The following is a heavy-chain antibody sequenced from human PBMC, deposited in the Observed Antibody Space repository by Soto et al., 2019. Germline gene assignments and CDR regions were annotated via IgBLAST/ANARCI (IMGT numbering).Heavy chain of an antibody. J-gene: IGHJ5*02. CDR3: VRDLYGDYLNWFDP. Sequence: EVQLVESGGGLVQPGGSLRLSCAASGFTFSSYSMNWVRQAPGKGLEWVSYISSSSSTIYYADSVKVRLTISRDNAKNSLHLQLNSLRDEDTAVYYCVRDLYGDYLNWFDPWVQGTLVTVAS. V-gene: IGHV3-48*02. CDR1: GFTFSSYS. CDR2: ISSSSSTI. D-gene: IGHD4-17*01.